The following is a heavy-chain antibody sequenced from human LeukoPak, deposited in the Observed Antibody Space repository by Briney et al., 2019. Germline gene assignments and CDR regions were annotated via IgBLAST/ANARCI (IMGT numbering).Heavy chain of an antibody. Sequence: PGRPLRLSCAASGFTFSSYAMHWVRQAPGKGLEWVAVISYDGSNKYNADSVKGRFTISRDNSKNTLYLQMNSLRAEDTAVYYCARDIGSSGSFGYFDYWGQGTLVTVSS. V-gene: IGHV3-30-3*01. CDR1: GFTFSSYA. D-gene: IGHD1-26*01. CDR2: ISYDGSNK. J-gene: IGHJ4*02. CDR3: ARDIGSSGSFGYFDY.